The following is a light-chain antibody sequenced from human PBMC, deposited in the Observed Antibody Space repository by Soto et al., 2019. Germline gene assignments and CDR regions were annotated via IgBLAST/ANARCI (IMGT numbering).Light chain of an antibody. CDR1: ENINKW. J-gene: IGKJ5*01. V-gene: IGKV1-12*01. CDR2: AAS. Sequence: DIQMTQSPSTLSASVGDRVTITCRASENINKWLAWYQQKPGKAPKLLIYAASSLQSGVPTRFAGNGSGTSFTLTITSLQPEDFATYYCLQADTFPITFGQGTRLEI. CDR3: LQADTFPIT.